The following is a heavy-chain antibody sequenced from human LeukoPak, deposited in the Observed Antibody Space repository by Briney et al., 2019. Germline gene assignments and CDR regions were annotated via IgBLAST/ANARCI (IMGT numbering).Heavy chain of an antibody. CDR1: GYTFTSYY. CDR2: INPSGGST. V-gene: IGHV1-46*01. J-gene: IGHJ4*02. D-gene: IGHD4-17*01. Sequence: GASVKVSCKASGYTFTSYYMHWVRQAPGQGLEWMGIINPSGGSTSYAQKFQGRVTMTRDTSTSTVYMELSGLKASDTAMYYCAGARHGDYRWDYWGQGTLVTVSS. CDR3: AGARHGDYRWDY.